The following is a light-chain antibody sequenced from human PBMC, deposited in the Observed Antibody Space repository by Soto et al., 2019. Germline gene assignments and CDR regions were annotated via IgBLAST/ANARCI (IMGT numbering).Light chain of an antibody. CDR3: ETWDSNTPV. J-gene: IGLJ3*02. Sequence: QTVVTQSSSASASLGSSVKLTCTLRSGHSSYIIAWHQQQAGKAPRYLMKVEGSGSYNKGSGVPDRFSGSSSGADRYLTISNLQFEDEADYYCETWDSNTPVFGGRTKLTVL. CDR2: VEGSGSY. V-gene: IGLV4-60*02. CDR1: SGHSSYI.